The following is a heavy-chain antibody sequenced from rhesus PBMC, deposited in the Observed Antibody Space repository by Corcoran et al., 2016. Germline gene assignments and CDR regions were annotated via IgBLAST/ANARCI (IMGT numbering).Heavy chain of an antibody. V-gene: IGHV4-122*02. J-gene: IGHJ2*01. Sequence: QVQLQESGPGLVKPSETLSLTCAVPGGSISRSYYYWSWIRQAPGKGLEWIGYISYSGSTSYNPSLKSRVTISRDTSKNQFSLKLNSVTAADTAVYYCARAPMLARNWYFDLWGPGTPITISS. CDR3: ARAPMLARNWYFDL. CDR1: GGSISRSYYY. CDR2: ISYSGST. D-gene: IGHD1-1*01.